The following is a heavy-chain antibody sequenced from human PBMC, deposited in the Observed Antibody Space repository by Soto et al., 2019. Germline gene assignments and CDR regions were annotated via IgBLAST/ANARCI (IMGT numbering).Heavy chain of an antibody. V-gene: IGHV4-59*13. CDR3: AXGTRATQYYSYFFGMDV. D-gene: IGHD3-16*01. J-gene: IGHJ6*02. Sequence: SETLSLTCTVSGGSINTYYWSWVRHPPGKGLEWIGYISYRGSTSYNPSLNRRLTISLNTSKNQFSLKLNSVTAADTAVYYCAXGTRATQYYSYFFGMDVWGQGTTVTVSS. CDR2: ISYRGST. CDR1: GGSINTYY.